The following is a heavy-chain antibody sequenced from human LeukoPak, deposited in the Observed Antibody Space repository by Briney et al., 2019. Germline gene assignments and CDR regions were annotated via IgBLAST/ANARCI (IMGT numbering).Heavy chain of an antibody. CDR1: GGTFCSYA. CDR3: ARRRSGSYYELDY. CDR2: IIPIFGTA. V-gene: IGHV1-69*13. Sequence: SVKVSCKASGGTFCSYAISWVRQAPGQGLEWMGGIIPIFGTANYAQKFQGRVTITADESTSTAYMELSSLRSEDTAVYYCARRRSGSYYELDYWGQGTLVTVSS. D-gene: IGHD1-26*01. J-gene: IGHJ4*02.